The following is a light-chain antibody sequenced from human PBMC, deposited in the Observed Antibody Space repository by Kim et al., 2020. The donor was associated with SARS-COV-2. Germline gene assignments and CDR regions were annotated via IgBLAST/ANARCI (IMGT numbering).Light chain of an antibody. CDR1: KVGDKY. CDR2: QDS. V-gene: IGLV3-1*01. Sequence: SPGQTGSITCSGDKVGDKYACWYQQKPGQSPVLVIYQDSKRPSGIPERFSGSNSGNTATLTISGTQAMDEADYYCQAWDSSTARYVFGTGTKVTVL. CDR3: QAWDSSTARYV. J-gene: IGLJ1*01.